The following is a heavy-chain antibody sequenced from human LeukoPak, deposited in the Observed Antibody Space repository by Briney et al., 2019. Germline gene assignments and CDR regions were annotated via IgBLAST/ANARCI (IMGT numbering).Heavy chain of an antibody. V-gene: IGHV1-46*01. D-gene: IGHD4-23*01. J-gene: IGHJ3*02. CDR2: IIPIFGTA. CDR3: ARAVVTSPRSAFDI. Sequence: GASVKVSCKASGYTFTGHYIHWVRQAPGRGLEWMGGIIPIFGTANYVQKFQGRVTMTRDMSTSTVYMELSSLRSEDTAVYYCARAVVTSPRSAFDIWGQGTMVTVSS. CDR1: GYTFTGHY.